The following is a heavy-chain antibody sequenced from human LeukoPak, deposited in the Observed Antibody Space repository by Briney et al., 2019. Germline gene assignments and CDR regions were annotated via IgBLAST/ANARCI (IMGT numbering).Heavy chain of an antibody. CDR1: GGTFSSYT. J-gene: IGHJ4*02. CDR2: IIPIFGTA. CDR3: ARVRPYCSGGSCYPPYFDY. D-gene: IGHD2-15*01. V-gene: IGHV1-69*06. Sequence: SVKVSCKASGGTFSSYTISWVRQAPGQGLEWMGGIIPIFGTANYAQKFQGRVTITADKSTSTAYMELSSLRSEDTAVYYCARVRPYCSGGSCYPPYFDYWGQGTLVTVSS.